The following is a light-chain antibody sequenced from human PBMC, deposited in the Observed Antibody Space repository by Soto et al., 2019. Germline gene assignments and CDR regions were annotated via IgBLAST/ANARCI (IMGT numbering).Light chain of an antibody. CDR3: QLYNNKPTIT. CDR2: DAS. J-gene: IGKJ5*01. CDR1: QSVGTK. Sequence: EIVMTQSPATLSLSPGEGATLTCRASQSVGTKLAWYQQKPGQAPRLLIYDASTRATGVPARFGGSGSKTEFTLTISRLQSEDFALYYCQLYNNKPTITFGQGTRFEIK. V-gene: IGKV3-15*01.